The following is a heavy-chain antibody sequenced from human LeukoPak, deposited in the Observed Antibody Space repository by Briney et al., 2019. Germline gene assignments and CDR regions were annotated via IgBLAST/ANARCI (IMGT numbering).Heavy chain of an antibody. D-gene: IGHD6-13*01. J-gene: IGHJ4*02. CDR1: RFTFSSCG. CDR2: ISGSGGST. V-gene: IGHV3-23*01. CDR3: AKEGGLRSSWSFDF. Sequence: PGGSLRLSCAASRFTFSSCGMSWVRQAPGKGLEWVSGISGSGGSTYYADSAKGRFTVSRDNSKNTLYLQMNSLRVEDTAVYYCAKEGGLRSSWSFDFWGQGILVIVSS.